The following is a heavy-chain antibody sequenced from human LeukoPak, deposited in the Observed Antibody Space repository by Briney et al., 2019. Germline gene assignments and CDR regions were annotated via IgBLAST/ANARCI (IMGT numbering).Heavy chain of an antibody. CDR1: GLTFSSYS. J-gene: IGHJ4*02. V-gene: IGHV3-23*01. Sequence: PAGGSLRLSCVVSGLTFSSYSMSWVRQAPGKGLDWVSGISASGGDTWYPDSVKGRFTISRDNSKNTLFLQMSSPRVEDTAMYYCAKDAAGPEYWGQGTLVTVSS. CDR2: ISASGGDT. CDR3: AKDAAGPEY. D-gene: IGHD6-13*01.